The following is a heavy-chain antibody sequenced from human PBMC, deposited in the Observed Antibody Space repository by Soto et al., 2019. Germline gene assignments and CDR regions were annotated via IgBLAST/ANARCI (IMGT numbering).Heavy chain of an antibody. J-gene: IGHJ6*02. V-gene: IGHV3-9*01. Sequence: EVQLVESGGGLVEPGRSLRLSCAASGFTFDDFAMHWVRQGPRKGLEWVSGISWNSGSIGYADSVKGRFTISRDNAKNSLYLQLNSLRPEDTALYYCTKDTGGGFPAYYYGMDVWGQGTAVTVSS. D-gene: IGHD2-8*02. CDR3: TKDTGGGFPAYYYGMDV. CDR2: ISWNSGSI. CDR1: GFTFDDFA.